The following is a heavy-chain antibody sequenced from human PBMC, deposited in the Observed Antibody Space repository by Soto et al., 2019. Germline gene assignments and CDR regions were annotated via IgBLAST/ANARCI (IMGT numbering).Heavy chain of an antibody. D-gene: IGHD1-20*01. V-gene: IGHV4-34*01. J-gene: IGHJ2*01. CDR1: GGSSRAYH. Sequence: SETVSLTCSVYGGSSRAYHWSWIRQSPGEGLEWIGEFSYSGSLTYNPSLKRRVAVSLDTSTDHFSLTMTSVTAADTGVYFCAGGPRYWSFALWGRGTLVTVSS. CDR2: FSYSGSL. CDR3: AGGPRYWSFAL.